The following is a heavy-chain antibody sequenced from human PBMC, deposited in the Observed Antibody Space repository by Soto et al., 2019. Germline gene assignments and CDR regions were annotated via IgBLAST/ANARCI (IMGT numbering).Heavy chain of an antibody. CDR3: ARGGYCSGGSCYWFDP. CDR2: IYYSGST. CDR1: GGSISSYY. V-gene: IGHV4-59*01. Sequence: PSETLSLTCTVSGGSISSYYWSWIRQTPGKGLQYIGYIYYSGSTNYNPSLKSRVTISVDTSKNRFSLKLSSVTAADTAVYYCARGGYCSGGSCYWFDPWGQGTLVTVSS. D-gene: IGHD2-15*01. J-gene: IGHJ5*02.